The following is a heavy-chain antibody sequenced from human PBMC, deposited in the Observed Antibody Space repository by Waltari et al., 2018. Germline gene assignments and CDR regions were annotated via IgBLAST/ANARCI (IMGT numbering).Heavy chain of an antibody. CDR1: GGSITSNNYY. CDR3: ARHRDIVATLFDY. Sequence: QLQLQESGPGLVKPSETLSLTCTVSGGSITSNNYYWGWIRQPPGKGLEWLGTIYYSGSTYYNPSLKIRVAISVDTSKNHFSLKVTSVTAADTAVYYCARHRDIVATLFDYWGQGTLITVSS. V-gene: IGHV4-39*01. D-gene: IGHD5-12*01. CDR2: IYYSGST. J-gene: IGHJ4*02.